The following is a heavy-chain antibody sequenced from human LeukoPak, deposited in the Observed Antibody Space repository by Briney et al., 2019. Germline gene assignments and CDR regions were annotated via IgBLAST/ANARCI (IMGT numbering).Heavy chain of an antibody. Sequence: GRSLRLSCAASGFTFDDYAMHWVRQAPGKGLEWVSGISWNSGSIGYADSVKGRFTNSRDNAKNSLYLQMNSLRAEDTALYYCAKDTKRYYGSGSYSDYWGQGTLVTVSS. CDR3: AKDTKRYYGSGSYSDY. D-gene: IGHD3-10*01. CDR1: GFTFDDYA. CDR2: ISWNSGSI. J-gene: IGHJ4*02. V-gene: IGHV3-9*01.